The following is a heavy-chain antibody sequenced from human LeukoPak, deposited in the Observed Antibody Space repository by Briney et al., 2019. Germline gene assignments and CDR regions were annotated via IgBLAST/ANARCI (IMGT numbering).Heavy chain of an antibody. D-gene: IGHD2-8*01. CDR2: ISAHGDDT. CDR1: GFTFSNYD. Sequence: GGSLRLSCAASGFTFSNYDMSWVRQVPGKGLEWVSAISAHGDDTYYIDSVRGRFTISRDNSKNTLNMRMSSLRAEDTVIYYCCTYKMGFNYRGLDVWGQGTTVSVSS. J-gene: IGHJ6*02. CDR3: CTYKMGFNYRGLDV. V-gene: IGHV3-23*01.